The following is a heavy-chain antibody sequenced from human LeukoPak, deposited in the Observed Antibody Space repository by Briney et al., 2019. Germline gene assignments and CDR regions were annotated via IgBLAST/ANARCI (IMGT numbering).Heavy chain of an antibody. CDR1: GYTFTTYG. Sequence: GASVTVSCKASGYTFTTYGLSWVRQAPGQGLEGLGWINPNSGGTNYAQKFQGRVTMTRDTSISTAYMELSRLRADDTAVYYCARVHRQYSSSPCLDYWGQGTLVTVSS. J-gene: IGHJ4*02. CDR2: INPNSGGT. CDR3: ARVHRQYSSSPCLDY. V-gene: IGHV1-2*02. D-gene: IGHD6-6*01.